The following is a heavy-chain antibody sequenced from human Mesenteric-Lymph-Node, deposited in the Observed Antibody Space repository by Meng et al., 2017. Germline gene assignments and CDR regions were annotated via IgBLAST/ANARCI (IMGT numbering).Heavy chain of an antibody. CDR3: AHRRPWSSGSSLFDH. V-gene: IGHV2-5*02. D-gene: IGHD3-10*01. J-gene: IGHJ4*02. Sequence: QITLKESGPTLVRPTQTLTLICPFSGFSLTTSGMRVGWIRQPPGKALQWIALVFWDDDERYNPSLGARLTITKDTSKRQVVLTMTNMDPVDTATYYCAHRRPWSSGSSLFDHWGQGTLVTVSS. CDR1: GFSLTTSGMR. CDR2: VFWDDDE.